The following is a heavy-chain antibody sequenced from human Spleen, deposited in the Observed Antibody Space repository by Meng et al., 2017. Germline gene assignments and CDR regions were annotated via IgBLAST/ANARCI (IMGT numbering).Heavy chain of an antibody. Sequence: GGSLRLSCAASGFTFSDYYMSWIRQAPGKGLEWVSYISSSGSTIYYADSVKGRFTISRDNAKNSLYLQMNSLRAEDTAVYYCARSYHYYDSSGYYMFSGYDWYFDLWGRGTLVTSPQ. CDR2: ISSSGSTI. CDR3: ARSYHYYDSSGYYMFSGYDWYFDL. CDR1: GFTFSDYY. D-gene: IGHD3-22*01. V-gene: IGHV3-11*01. J-gene: IGHJ2*01.